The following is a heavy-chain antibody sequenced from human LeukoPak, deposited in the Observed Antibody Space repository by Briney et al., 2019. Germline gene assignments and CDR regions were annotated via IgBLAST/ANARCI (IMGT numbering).Heavy chain of an antibody. D-gene: IGHD3-3*01. J-gene: IGHJ4*02. CDR2: INDNGANT. Sequence: GGSLRLSCAASGFPFRNYAMYWVRQAPGKGLDWVSSINDNGANTYYADSVKGRFTMSRDNSKNTLYLQMNSLRVEDTAIYYCAKGFWSDSYWGQGTLVIVSS. V-gene: IGHV3-23*01. CDR3: AKGFWSDSY. CDR1: GFPFRNYA.